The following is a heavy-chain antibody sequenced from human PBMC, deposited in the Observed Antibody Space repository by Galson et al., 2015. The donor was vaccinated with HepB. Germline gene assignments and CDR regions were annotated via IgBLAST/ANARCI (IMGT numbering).Heavy chain of an antibody. CDR3: TKAPLGMWELPAFDY. J-gene: IGHJ4*02. D-gene: IGHD1-26*01. CDR2: ISDSGTNT. Sequence: SLRLSCAGSGFTFSSYAMNWVRQAPGKGLEWVSRISDSGTNTYYSDSVKGRFTISRDNSKNTLYLQMNSLRGEDTAVYYCTKAPLGMWELPAFDYWGQGTLVTVSS. CDR1: GFTFSSYA. V-gene: IGHV3-23*01.